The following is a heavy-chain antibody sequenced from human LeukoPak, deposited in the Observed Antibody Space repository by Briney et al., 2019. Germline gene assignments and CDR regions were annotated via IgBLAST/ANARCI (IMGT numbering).Heavy chain of an antibody. CDR3: ATETNGRHYDY. D-gene: IGHD1-14*01. V-gene: IGHV3-21*06. J-gene: IGHJ4*02. CDR2: IGPTGSDR. Sequence: GGSLRLSCTASGLTFSTSGFNWVRQAPGKGPEWVASIGPTGSDRYHADSIKGRFTSSRDNANNFLYLQMNSLRAEDTAVYYCATETNGRHYDYWGQGTLLTVSS. CDR1: GLTFSTSG.